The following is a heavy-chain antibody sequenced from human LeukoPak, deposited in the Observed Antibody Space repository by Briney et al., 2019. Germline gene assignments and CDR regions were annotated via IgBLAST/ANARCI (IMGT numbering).Heavy chain of an antibody. J-gene: IGHJ4*02. CDR2: INTDGSST. D-gene: IGHD3-3*01. V-gene: IGHV3-74*01. Sequence: GGSLRLSCAAAGFTFSSYWMHWVRQAPGKGLVWVSRINTDGSSTIYADSVKGRFTISRDNAKNTLYLQMNSLGAEDTAVYACARGNEWSFDYWAQGTLVTVSS. CDR3: ARGNEWSFDY. CDR1: GFTFSSYW.